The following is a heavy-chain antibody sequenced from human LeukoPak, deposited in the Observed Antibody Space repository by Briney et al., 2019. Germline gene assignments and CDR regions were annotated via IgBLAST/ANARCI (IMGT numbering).Heavy chain of an antibody. J-gene: IGHJ4*02. CDR2: INYSGST. Sequence: PSETLSLTCTVSGGSISNYYWTWIRQPPGKGLEWIGYINYSGSTNYNPSLKSRVTISVDTSKNHFSLKLTSVTAADTAVYYCARVYRDDFWSGYSTHFDYWGQGTLVTVSS. V-gene: IGHV4-59*01. CDR3: ARVYRDDFWSGYSTHFDY. CDR1: GGSISNYY. D-gene: IGHD3-3*01.